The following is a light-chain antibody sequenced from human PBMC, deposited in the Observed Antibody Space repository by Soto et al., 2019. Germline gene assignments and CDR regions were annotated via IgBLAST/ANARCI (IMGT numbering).Light chain of an antibody. CDR1: QSVTNSF. Sequence: EIVLAQSPGTLSLSPGERATLSCRASQSVTNSFLAWYQQKPGQAPRVLIYGASRRATGIPDRFTGSGSGTDFTLTISRLEPEDFAVYYCQKYVSSPWAFGQGTKVEI. CDR3: QKYVSSPWA. V-gene: IGKV3-20*01. CDR2: GAS. J-gene: IGKJ1*01.